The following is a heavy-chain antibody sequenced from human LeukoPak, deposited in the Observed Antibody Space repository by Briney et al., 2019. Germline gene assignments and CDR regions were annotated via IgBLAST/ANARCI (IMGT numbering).Heavy chain of an antibody. V-gene: IGHV3-48*03. CDR3: ARTISGGPY. J-gene: IGHJ4*02. Sequence: GGSLRLSCAGSGFTFSSFDMNWVRQGPGKGLEWLSYISKSGETMFYADSVKGRFTTSRDNAKSSLYLQMNSLRAEDTAVYYCARTISGGPYWGQGTLVTVSS. CDR2: ISKSGETM. D-gene: IGHD3-16*01. CDR1: GFTFSSFD.